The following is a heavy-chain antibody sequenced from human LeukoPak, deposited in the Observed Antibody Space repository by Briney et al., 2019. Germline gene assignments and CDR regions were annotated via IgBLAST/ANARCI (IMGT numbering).Heavy chain of an antibody. J-gene: IGHJ6*02. Sequence: ASVKVSCKASGYTFTMNGISWVRQAPGQGLEWMGWINTNTGNPTYAQGFTGRFVFSLDTSVSTAYLQISSLKAEDTAVYYCARAPFMATVTTRPGMDVWGQGTTVTVSS. V-gene: IGHV7-4-1*02. CDR2: INTNTGNP. CDR1: GYTFTMNG. D-gene: IGHD4-17*01. CDR3: ARAPFMATVTTRPGMDV.